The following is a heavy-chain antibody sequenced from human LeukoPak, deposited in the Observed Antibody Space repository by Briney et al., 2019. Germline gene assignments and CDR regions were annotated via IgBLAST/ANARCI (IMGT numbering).Heavy chain of an antibody. D-gene: IGHD1-20*01. CDR3: AGSEGITGTLGLDY. V-gene: IGHV4-39*01. CDR2: IYYSGST. CDR1: GGSISSSRYY. Sequence: SETLSLTCTVSGGSISSSRYYWGWIRQPPGKGLEWIGSIYYSGSTYYNPSLKSRVTISVDTSKNQFSLKLSSVTAADTAVYYCAGSEGITGTLGLDYWGQGTLVTVSS. J-gene: IGHJ4*02.